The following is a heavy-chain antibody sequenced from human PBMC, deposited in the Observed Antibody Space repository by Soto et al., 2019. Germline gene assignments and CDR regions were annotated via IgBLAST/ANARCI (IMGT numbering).Heavy chain of an antibody. Sequence: HPGGSLRLSCAASGFTFSSYAMSWVRQAPGKGLEWVSAISGSGGSTYYADSVKGRFTISRDNSKNTLYLQMNSLRAEDTAVYYCAKAIAARRCFDYWGQGPLVTVSS. CDR2: ISGSGGST. V-gene: IGHV3-23*01. J-gene: IGHJ4*02. CDR1: GFTFSSYA. D-gene: IGHD6-6*01. CDR3: AKAIAARRCFDY.